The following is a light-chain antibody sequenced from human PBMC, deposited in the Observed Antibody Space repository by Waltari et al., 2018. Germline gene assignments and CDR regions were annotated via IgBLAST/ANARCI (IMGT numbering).Light chain of an antibody. CDR2: PNGDGSH. J-gene: IGLJ3*02. CDR3: QTWATGGV. Sequence: QFVVTQSPSASASLGASVRLTCTLSGGHINYAIAWHQQRPEKGLRFLIKPNGDGSHTKGDGIPDRFSASSSGSDYYLTISSLQSEDEADYYCQTWATGGVFGGGTKLTVL. V-gene: IGLV4-69*01. CDR1: GGHINYA.